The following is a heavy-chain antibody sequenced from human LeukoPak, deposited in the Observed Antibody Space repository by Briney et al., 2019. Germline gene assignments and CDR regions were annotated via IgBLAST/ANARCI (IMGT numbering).Heavy chain of an antibody. CDR1: GGSISSGGYY. CDR3: ARVPKSLGITIFGVAFDY. Sequence: SETLSLTCTVSGGSISSGGYYWSWIRQHPGKGLEWIGYIYYSGSIYYNPSLKSRVTISVDTSKNQFSLKLSSVTAADTAVYYRARVPKSLGITIFGVAFDYWGQGTLVTVSS. CDR2: IYYSGSI. V-gene: IGHV4-31*03. J-gene: IGHJ4*02. D-gene: IGHD3-3*01.